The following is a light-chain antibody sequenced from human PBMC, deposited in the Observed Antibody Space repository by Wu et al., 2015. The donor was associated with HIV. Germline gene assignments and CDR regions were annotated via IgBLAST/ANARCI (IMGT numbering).Light chain of an antibody. CDR1: QSVSSSY. Sequence: EIVLTQSPGTLSLSPGERATLSCRASQSVSSSYLAWYQQKPGQAPRLLIYGESSRATGIPDRFRGSGSGTDFTLTISRLEPEDFAIYYCQQYDSSPTTFGQGTKVEIK. CDR3: QQYDSSPTT. CDR2: GES. J-gene: IGKJ1*01. V-gene: IGKV3-20*01.